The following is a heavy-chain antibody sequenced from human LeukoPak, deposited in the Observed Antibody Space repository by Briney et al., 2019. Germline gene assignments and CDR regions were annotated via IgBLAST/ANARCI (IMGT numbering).Heavy chain of an antibody. J-gene: IGHJ3*02. CDR2: ITPFNGNT. CDR1: GYTFTYRY. Sequence: ASVKVSCKASGYTFTYRYLHWVRQAPGQALEWMGWITPFNGNTNYAQKFQDRVTITRDRSMSTAYMELSSLRSEDTAMYYCASRYCSSTSCYEFDISGQGTMVTVSS. V-gene: IGHV1-45*02. CDR3: ASRYCSSTSCYEFDI. D-gene: IGHD2-2*01.